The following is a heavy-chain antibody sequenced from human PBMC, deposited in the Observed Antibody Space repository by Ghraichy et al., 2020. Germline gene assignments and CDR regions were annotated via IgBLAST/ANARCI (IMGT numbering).Heavy chain of an antibody. CDR1: GGSISSYY. D-gene: IGHD6-19*01. CDR2: IYYSGIT. V-gene: IGHV4-59*01. J-gene: IGHJ2*01. Sequence: SETLSLTCTVSGGSISSYYWSWIRQPPGKGLEWIGYIYYSGITNYNPSLKSRVTISVDTSKNQFSLKLSSVTAADTAVYYCARTLPGIAVAGYWYFDLWGRGTLVTVSS. CDR3: ARTLPGIAVAGYWYFDL.